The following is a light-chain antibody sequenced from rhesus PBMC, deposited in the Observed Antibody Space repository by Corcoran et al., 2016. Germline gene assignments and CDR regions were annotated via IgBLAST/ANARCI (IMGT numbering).Light chain of an antibody. CDR3: QQSSNLWT. J-gene: IGKJ1*01. CDR1: QSVGSY. CDR2: GAS. Sequence: ETVVTQSPATLSLSPGERATLSCRASQSVGSYLAGYQQQPGQAPRLLIYGASTRTTGISDRFSGSGSATDFTLTLSVLEPEAVGVDYCQQSSNLWTFGQGTKVEIK. V-gene: IGKV3-24*04.